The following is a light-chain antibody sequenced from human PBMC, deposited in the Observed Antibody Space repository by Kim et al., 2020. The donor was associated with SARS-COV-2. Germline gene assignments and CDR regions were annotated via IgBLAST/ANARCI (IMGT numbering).Light chain of an antibody. V-gene: IGLV2-8*01. J-gene: IGLJ3*02. CDR2: EVT. CDR1: SSDVGGCNF. CDR3: SSYAGSNNLV. Sequence: QSALTQPPSASGSPGQSVTISCTGTSSDVGGCNFVSWYQQHPGKAPKLMIYEVTKRPSGVPDRFSGSKSDNTASLTVSGLRAEDEADYYCSSYAGSNNLVFGGGTQLTVL.